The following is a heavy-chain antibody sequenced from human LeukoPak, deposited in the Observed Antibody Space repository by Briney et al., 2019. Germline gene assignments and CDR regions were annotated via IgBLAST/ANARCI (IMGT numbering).Heavy chain of an antibody. V-gene: IGHV4-4*09. Sequence: SETLSLTCTVSGGSISSYYWSWIRQPPGKGLEWIGYIYTSGSTNYNPSLKSRVTISVDTSKNQFSLKLSSVTAADTAVYYCARSGDLTMVRGGGFDPWGQGTLVTVSS. J-gene: IGHJ5*02. CDR3: ARSGDLTMVRGGGFDP. D-gene: IGHD3-10*01. CDR2: IYTSGST. CDR1: GGSISSYY.